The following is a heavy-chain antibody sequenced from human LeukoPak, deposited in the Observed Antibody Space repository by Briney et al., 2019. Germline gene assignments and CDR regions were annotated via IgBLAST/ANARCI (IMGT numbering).Heavy chain of an antibody. J-gene: IGHJ4*02. D-gene: IGHD6-19*01. CDR2: IKEDGSDK. CDR3: ARASAVAGTRDY. V-gene: IGHV3-7*01. CDR1: GFTFSSYW. Sequence: GGSLRLSCAASGFTFSSYWMSWVRQAPGKGLEWVANIKEDGSDKYYVDSVKGRFTISRDNAKNSLYLRMNSLRAEDTAVYYCARASAVAGTRDYWGQGTLVTVSS.